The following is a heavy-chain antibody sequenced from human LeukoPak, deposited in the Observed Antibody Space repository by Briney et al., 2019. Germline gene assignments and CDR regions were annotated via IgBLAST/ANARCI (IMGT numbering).Heavy chain of an antibody. V-gene: IGHV3-30*04. CDR3: ARGPSGYHNT. Sequence: GGSLRLSCAASGFTFITYAMHWVRQAPGEGLEWVAVISYDGSKRYYADSVKGRFTISRDNSKNTLYLQMNSLRAEDTAVYYCARGPSGYHNTGGQGTLVTVSS. CDR1: GFTFITYA. D-gene: IGHD5-12*01. CDR2: ISYDGSKR. J-gene: IGHJ4*02.